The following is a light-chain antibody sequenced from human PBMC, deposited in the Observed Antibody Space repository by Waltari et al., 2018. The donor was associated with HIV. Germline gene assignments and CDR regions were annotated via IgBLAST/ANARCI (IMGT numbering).Light chain of an antibody. CDR1: SANIGSNF. CDR3: ATWDDSLRGVL. J-gene: IGLJ2*01. V-gene: IGLV1-47*01. Sequence: QSVLTQPPAASGTPGQRVTIACSGRSANIGSNFVYWYQQLPGTAPNPLIYKNNQRPSAVPDRLSGSKSGTSSSLAISGLRSEDEADYYCATWDDSLRGVLFGGGTKLTVL. CDR2: KNN.